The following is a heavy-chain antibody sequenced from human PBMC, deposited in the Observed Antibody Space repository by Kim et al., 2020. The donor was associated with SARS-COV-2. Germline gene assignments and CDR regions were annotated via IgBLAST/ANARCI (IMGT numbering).Heavy chain of an antibody. CDR2: INPGNGNT. V-gene: IGHV1-3*01. D-gene: IGHD3-16*02. CDR1: GYTFTTIG. CDR3: ARRLYMDV. Sequence: ASVKVSCKTSGYTFTTIGLQWVRQAPGQSLEWIGWINPGNGNTRYAQKFQGRVTIVTDTSASTAYMELSSLRPEDTAVYYCARRLYMDVWGQGTTVTVSS. J-gene: IGHJ6*02.